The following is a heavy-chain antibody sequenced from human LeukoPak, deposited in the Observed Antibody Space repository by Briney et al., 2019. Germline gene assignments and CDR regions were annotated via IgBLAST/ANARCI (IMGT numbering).Heavy chain of an antibody. D-gene: IGHD3-9*01. CDR3: AGGRYVNVLRYFDWAPRFDP. CDR1: GGSISSSSYY. J-gene: IGHJ5*02. CDR2: IYYSGST. V-gene: IGHV4-39*07. Sequence: SETLSLTCTVSGGSISSSSYYWGWIRQPPGKGLEWIGSIYYSGSTYYNPSLKSRVTISVDTSKNQFSLKLSSVTAADTAVYYCAGGRYVNVLRYFDWAPRFDPWGQGTLVTVSS.